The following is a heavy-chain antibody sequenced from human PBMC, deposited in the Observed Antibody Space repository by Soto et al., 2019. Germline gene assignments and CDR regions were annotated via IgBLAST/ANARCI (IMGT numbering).Heavy chain of an antibody. CDR2: IYPGDSDT. CDR1: GYSFSSHW. D-gene: IGHD3-10*01. CDR3: ARYLLVREIDY. V-gene: IGHV5-51*01. Sequence: PGESLKISCKGSGYSFSSHWIGWVRQMPGKGLDWMGIIYPGDSDTRYSPSFLGQVTISADKSINTAYLQWSSLKAPDTAMHYCARYLLVREIDYWGQGTLVTAPQ. J-gene: IGHJ4*02.